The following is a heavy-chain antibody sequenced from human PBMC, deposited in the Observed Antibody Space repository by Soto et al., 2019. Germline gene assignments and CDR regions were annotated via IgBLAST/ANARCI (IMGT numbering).Heavy chain of an antibody. V-gene: IGHV3-21*01. CDR1: GFTFSSYS. CDR3: ARVRQWLALGAFDI. Sequence: VQLVESGGGLVKPGGSLRLSCAASGFTFSSYSMNWVRQAPGKGLEWVSSISSSSSYIYYADSVKGRFTISRDNAKNSLYLQMNSLRAEDTAVYYCARVRQWLALGAFDIWGQGTMVTVSS. CDR2: ISSSSSYI. D-gene: IGHD6-19*01. J-gene: IGHJ3*02.